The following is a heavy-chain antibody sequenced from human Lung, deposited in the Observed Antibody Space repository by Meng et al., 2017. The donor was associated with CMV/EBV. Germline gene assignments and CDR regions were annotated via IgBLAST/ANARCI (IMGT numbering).Heavy chain of an antibody. D-gene: IGHD3-3*01. CDR1: GYTFINYA. J-gene: IGHJ4*02. CDR2: INTNTGNP. V-gene: IGHV7-4-1*02. CDR3: ARVAPSGYRYFNY. Sequence: QVMLVQFGSELKKPGASVTVSCKASGYTFINYAMNWVRQAPGQGLEWMGWINTNTGNPTYAQGFTRRFVFSLDTSFRTAYLQISSLKAEDTAVYYCARVAPSGYRYFNYWGQGTLVTVSS.